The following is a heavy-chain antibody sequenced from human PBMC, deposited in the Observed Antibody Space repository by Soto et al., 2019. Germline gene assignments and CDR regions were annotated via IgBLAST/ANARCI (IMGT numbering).Heavy chain of an antibody. D-gene: IGHD6-19*01. V-gene: IGHV3-23*01. CDR2: ISGSGGST. CDR3: AKDFADRWLALGY. CDR1: GFTFSSYA. J-gene: IGHJ4*02. Sequence: EVQLLESGGGLVQPGGSLRLSCAASGFTFSSYAMSWVRQAPGKGLEWVSAISGSGGSTYYADSVKGRFTISRDNSKNTLYLQMNSLRAEAAAVYYCAKDFADRWLALGYWGQGTLVTVSS.